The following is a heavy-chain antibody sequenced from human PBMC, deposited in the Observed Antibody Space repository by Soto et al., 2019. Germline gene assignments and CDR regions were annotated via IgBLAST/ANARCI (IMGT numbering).Heavy chain of an antibody. V-gene: IGHV3-23*01. CDR1: GFTFSDYA. CDR3: AKGDSGGFPRYFDY. CDR2: IGGGGGYT. D-gene: IGHD3-22*01. J-gene: IGHJ4*02. Sequence: GGSLRLSCAASGFTFSDYAMSWVRQAPGKGLEWVSAIGGGGGYTYNADSVKGRFTISRDNSKNTVSLQLNSLKVEDTAVYFCAKGDSGGFPRYFDYRGQGTLVTVSS.